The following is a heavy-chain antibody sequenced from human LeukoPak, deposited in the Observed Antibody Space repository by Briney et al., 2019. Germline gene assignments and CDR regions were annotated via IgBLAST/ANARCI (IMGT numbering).Heavy chain of an antibody. V-gene: IGHV3-21*04. CDR2: ISSSSSYI. CDR3: AKDRPEYDIQLWSYFDY. Sequence: GGSLRLSCAASGFTFSSHSMNWVRQAPGKGLEWVSSISSSSSYIYYADSVKGRFTISRDNAKNSLYLQMNSLRAEDTAVYYCAKDRPEYDIQLWSYFDYWGQGTLVTVSS. CDR1: GFTFSSHS. J-gene: IGHJ4*02. D-gene: IGHD5-18*01.